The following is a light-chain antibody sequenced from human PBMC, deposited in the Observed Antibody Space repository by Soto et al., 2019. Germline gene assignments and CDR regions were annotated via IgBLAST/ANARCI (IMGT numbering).Light chain of an antibody. J-gene: IGLJ2*01. CDR2: LEGSGNY. Sequence: QPVLTQSSSASASLGSSVKLTCTLSSGHSSYIIAWHQQQPGKAPRYLMKLEGSGNYNKGSGVPDRFSGSTSGTDRYLTISNLQPEDEADYYCETWDTSTRVFGGGTQLTVL. CDR3: ETWDTSTRV. CDR1: SGHSSYI. V-gene: IGLV4-60*03.